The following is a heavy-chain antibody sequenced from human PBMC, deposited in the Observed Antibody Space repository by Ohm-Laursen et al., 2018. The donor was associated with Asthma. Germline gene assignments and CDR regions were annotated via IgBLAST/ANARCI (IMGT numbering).Heavy chain of an antibody. V-gene: IGHV4-59*01. CDR3: ARAPIGVNAFDI. D-gene: IGHD2-8*01. Sequence: TLSLTCTVSGGSISSYYWSWIRQPPGKGLEWIGYIYYSGSTNYNPSLKSRVTISVDTSKNQFSLKLSSVTAADTAVYYCARAPIGVNAFDIWGQGTMVTVSS. CDR2: IYYSGST. CDR1: GGSISSYY. J-gene: IGHJ3*02.